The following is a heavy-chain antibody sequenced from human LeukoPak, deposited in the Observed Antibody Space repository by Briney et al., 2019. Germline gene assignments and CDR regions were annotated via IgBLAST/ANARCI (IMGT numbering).Heavy chain of an antibody. CDR1: GYTFTDNH. CDR2: INPNSGGT. V-gene: IGHV1-2*02. D-gene: IGHD7-27*01. CDR3: ARELGRNAFDI. J-gene: IGHJ3*02. Sequence: ASVKVSCKASGYTFTDNHMYWIRQAPGQGPECMGWINPNSGGTNYAQKFQGRITMTRDTSISTAYMELSRLTSDDTAIYFCARELGRNAFDIWGQGTVVTVSP.